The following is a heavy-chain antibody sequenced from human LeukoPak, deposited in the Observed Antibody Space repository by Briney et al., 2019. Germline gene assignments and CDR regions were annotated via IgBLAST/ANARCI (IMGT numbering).Heavy chain of an antibody. D-gene: IGHD3-16*01. V-gene: IGHV3-7*03. Sequence: PGGSLRLSCVASGFTFSNYWMSWVRQAPGKGLEGVANIKQDGSEKYYVDSVKGRFTISRDNAKNSLYLQMNSLRAEDTAVYYCASGATFQHWGQGTLVTVSS. CDR2: IKQDGSEK. CDR1: GFTFSNYW. CDR3: ASGATFQH. J-gene: IGHJ1*01.